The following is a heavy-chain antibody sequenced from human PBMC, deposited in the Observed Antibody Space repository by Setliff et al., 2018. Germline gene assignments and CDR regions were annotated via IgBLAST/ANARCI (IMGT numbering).Heavy chain of an antibody. CDR3: ARMSTSGPHYDY. V-gene: IGHV4-61*09. CDR2: IYSSGNI. D-gene: IGHD2-8*02. J-gene: IGHJ4*02. CDR1: GGSISSGTFY. Sequence: PSETLSLTCTVSGGSISSGTFYWTWLRQPAGKGLEWIGHIYSSGNINYNPSLVSRVTISIDTSKSQFSLRLSSVTAADTAVYYCARMSTSGPHYDYWGQGTLVTVSS.